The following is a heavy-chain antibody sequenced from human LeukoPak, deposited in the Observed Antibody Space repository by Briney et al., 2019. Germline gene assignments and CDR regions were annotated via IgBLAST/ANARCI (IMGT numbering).Heavy chain of an antibody. Sequence: KPSETLSLTCIVSGGSMSGYYWGWIRQPPGKGLEWIGYINYSGTTNYNPSLKSRVTVLVDSSNNQFSLKLRSVTAADTAVYYCARVRRFSGYYNVYFDYWGQGTLVTVSS. V-gene: IGHV4-59*01. CDR2: INYSGTT. J-gene: IGHJ4*02. CDR3: ARVRRFSGYYNVYFDY. D-gene: IGHD3-3*01. CDR1: GGSMSGYY.